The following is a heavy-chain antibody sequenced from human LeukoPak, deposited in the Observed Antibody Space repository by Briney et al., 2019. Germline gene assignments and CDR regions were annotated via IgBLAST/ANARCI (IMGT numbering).Heavy chain of an antibody. Sequence: SETLSLTCTVSGGSISSYYWSWIRQPPGRGLEWIGYIYYSGSTNYNPSLKSRVTISVDTSKNQFSLKLSSVTAADTAVYYCARGARYSGYEGPYFDYWGQGTLVTVSS. CDR2: IYYSGST. CDR1: GGSISSYY. D-gene: IGHD5-12*01. CDR3: ARGARYSGYEGPYFDY. J-gene: IGHJ4*02. V-gene: IGHV4-59*01.